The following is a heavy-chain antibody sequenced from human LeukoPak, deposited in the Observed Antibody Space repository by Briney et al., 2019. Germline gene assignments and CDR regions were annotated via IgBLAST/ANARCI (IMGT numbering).Heavy chain of an antibody. CDR3: AREKPLRGYSDYDYSN. J-gene: IGHJ4*02. V-gene: IGHV5-51*01. D-gene: IGHD5-12*01. CDR2: IYPGDSDT. CDR1: GDSFTSYW. Sequence: GESLKISCKGSGDSFTSYWIGCGRQMGGKGLEWMGIIYPGDSDTRYSPSFQGQVTISADKSISTAYLQWSSLKASDTAMYYCAREKPLRGYSDYDYSNWGQGTLVTVSS.